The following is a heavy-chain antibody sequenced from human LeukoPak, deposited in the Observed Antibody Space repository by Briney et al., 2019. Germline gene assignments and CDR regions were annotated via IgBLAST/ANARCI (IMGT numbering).Heavy chain of an antibody. D-gene: IGHD4-17*01. Sequence: SETLSLTCTVSGGSFTTYYWSWIRQPAGKGLEWIGRVYSSGSTNYNPSLKSRVTISVDTSKNQFSLKLSSVTAADTAVYYCARMTTVIPGPFDYWGQGTLVTVSS. CDR1: GGSFTTYY. V-gene: IGHV4-4*07. CDR3: ARMTTVIPGPFDY. CDR2: VYSSGST. J-gene: IGHJ4*02.